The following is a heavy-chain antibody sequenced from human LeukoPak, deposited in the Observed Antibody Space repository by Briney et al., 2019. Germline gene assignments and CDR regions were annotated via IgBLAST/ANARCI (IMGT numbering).Heavy chain of an antibody. CDR2: INWNGGST. Sequence: GGSLRLSCAASGFTFDDYGMNWVRQAPGKGLEWGSGINWNGGSTGYADSVKGRFTIYRDNAKNSLYLQMNSLRAEDTALYYCARVYELREEDYYYYYMDVWGKGTTVTVSS. D-gene: IGHD5/OR15-5a*01. V-gene: IGHV3-20*04. CDR3: ARVYELREEDYYYYYMDV. J-gene: IGHJ6*03. CDR1: GFTFDDYG.